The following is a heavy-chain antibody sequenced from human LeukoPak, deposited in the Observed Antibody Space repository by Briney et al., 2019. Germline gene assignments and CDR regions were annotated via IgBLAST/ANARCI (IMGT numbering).Heavy chain of an antibody. D-gene: IGHD2-15*01. V-gene: IGHV1-8*03. Sequence: ASVKVSCMASGYPFTTYDINWVRQAPGQGLEWMGWMNPDSGNTGYAQKFQGRVIITRNTSISTAYMELNSLTSEDTAVYYCARGRSRVAATNWFDPWGQGTLVTVSS. CDR3: ARGRSRVAATNWFDP. J-gene: IGHJ5*02. CDR1: GYPFTTYD. CDR2: MNPDSGNT.